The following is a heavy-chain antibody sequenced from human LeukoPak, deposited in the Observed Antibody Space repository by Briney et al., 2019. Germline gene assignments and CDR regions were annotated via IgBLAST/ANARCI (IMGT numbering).Heavy chain of an antibody. CDR3: ARDEAAAGTSWFDP. Sequence: GRSLRLSCAASGFTFDDYAMHWVRQAPGKGLEWVANIKQDGSEKYYVDSVKGRFTISRDNAKNSLYLQMNSLRAEDTAVYYCARDEAAAGTSWFDPWGQGTLVTVSS. CDR2: IKQDGSEK. J-gene: IGHJ5*02. V-gene: IGHV3-7*01. D-gene: IGHD6-13*01. CDR1: GFTFDDYA.